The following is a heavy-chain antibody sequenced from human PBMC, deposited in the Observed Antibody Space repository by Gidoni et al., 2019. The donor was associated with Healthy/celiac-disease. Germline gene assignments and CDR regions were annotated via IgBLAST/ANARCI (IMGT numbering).Heavy chain of an antibody. CDR3: AKEKGVDIVATD. D-gene: IGHD5-12*01. CDR2: ISGSGGST. V-gene: IGHV3-23*01. J-gene: IGHJ4*02. CDR1: GFTFSSYA. Sequence: EVQLLESGGGLVQPGGSLRRSCAASGFTFSSYAMSWVRQAPGKGLELVSAISGSGGSTYYADSVKGRFTISRDNSKNTLYLQMNSLRAEDTAVYYCAKEKGVDIVATDWGQGTLVTVSS.